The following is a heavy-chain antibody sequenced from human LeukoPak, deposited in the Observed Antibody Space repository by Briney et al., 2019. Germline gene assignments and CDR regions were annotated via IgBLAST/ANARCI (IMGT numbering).Heavy chain of an antibody. CDR2: INSDGSEG. V-gene: IGHV3-7*03. Sequence: GGSLRLSCAVSGFTFSGFWMSWFRQAPGKGLEWVASINSDGSEGYYADVVKGRFTISRDNAKNSLYLQINSLRAEDTAVYYCARSSYSSSPSVWGQGTMVTVSS. J-gene: IGHJ3*01. CDR1: GFTFSGFW. D-gene: IGHD6-6*01. CDR3: ARSSYSSSPSV.